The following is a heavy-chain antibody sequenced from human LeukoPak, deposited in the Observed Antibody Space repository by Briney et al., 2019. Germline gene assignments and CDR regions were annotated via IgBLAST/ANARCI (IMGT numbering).Heavy chain of an antibody. D-gene: IGHD2-2*01. CDR1: GFTFGDYA. J-gene: IGHJ4*02. CDR3: TRDRGVVVPAADPFDY. CDR2: IRSKAYGGTT. V-gene: IGHV3-49*03. Sequence: PGRSLRLSCTASGFTFGDYAMSWFRQAPGRGVEWVGFIRSKAYGGTTEYAASVKGRFTISRDDSKSIAYLQMNSLKTEDTAVYYCTRDRGVVVPAADPFDYGGQGTLVTVSS.